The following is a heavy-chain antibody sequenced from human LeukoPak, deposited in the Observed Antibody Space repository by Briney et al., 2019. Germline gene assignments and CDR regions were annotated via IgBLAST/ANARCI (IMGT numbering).Heavy chain of an antibody. V-gene: IGHV3-23*01. CDR3: AKKIRGATVETPYFDS. D-gene: IGHD4-23*01. Sequence: PGGSLRLSCAASGFTFSSYAMSWVRQAPGKGLEWVSAISGSGGSTYYADSVKGRFTISRDNSKNTLYLQMNSLRVEDTAVYYCAKKIRGATVETPYFDSWGQGTLVTVSS. CDR2: ISGSGGST. J-gene: IGHJ4*02. CDR1: GFTFSSYA.